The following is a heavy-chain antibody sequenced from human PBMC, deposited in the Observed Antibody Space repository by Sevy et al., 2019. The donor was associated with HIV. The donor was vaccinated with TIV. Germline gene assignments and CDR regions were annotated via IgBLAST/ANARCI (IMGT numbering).Heavy chain of an antibody. Sequence: ASVKVSCKASGYTFTGYYMHWVRQAPGQGLGWMGWINPNSGGTNYAQKFQGRVTMTRDTSISTAYMELSRLRSDDTAVYYCARDSRDLLGGMAFDIWGQGTMVTVSS. D-gene: IGHD3-3*02. CDR1: GYTFTGYY. CDR3: ARDSRDLLGGMAFDI. J-gene: IGHJ3*02. V-gene: IGHV1-2*02. CDR2: INPNSGGT.